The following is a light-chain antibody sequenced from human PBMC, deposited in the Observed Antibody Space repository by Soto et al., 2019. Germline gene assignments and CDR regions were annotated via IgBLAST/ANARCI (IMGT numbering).Light chain of an antibody. CDR2: AAS. V-gene: IGKV1-9*01. CDR3: QQLSSYPVT. J-gene: IGKJ4*01. Sequence: IQWTQSPSSMTASVGDRVTITCRASQDIAIYLAWYQQKPGKAPKLLIYAASNLQSGVPSRFSGSGSGTEFTLTISSLQPEDFATYYCQQLSSYPVTFGGGTKVDIK. CDR1: QDIAIY.